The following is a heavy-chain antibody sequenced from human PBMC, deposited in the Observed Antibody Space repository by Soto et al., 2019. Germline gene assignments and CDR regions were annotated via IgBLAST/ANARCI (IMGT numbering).Heavy chain of an antibody. V-gene: IGHV4-59*01. Sequence: SETLSLTCTVSGDSISSYYWTWIRQPPGKGLEYIGYIYYSGRTYYNPSLKSRVTISVDTSKNQFSLKLSSVTAADTAVYYCARGHLGITTTGTWYDFDYWGQGTLVTVS. D-gene: IGHD2-15*01. J-gene: IGHJ4*02. CDR1: GDSISSYY. CDR3: ARGHLGITTTGTWYDFDY. CDR2: IYYSGRT.